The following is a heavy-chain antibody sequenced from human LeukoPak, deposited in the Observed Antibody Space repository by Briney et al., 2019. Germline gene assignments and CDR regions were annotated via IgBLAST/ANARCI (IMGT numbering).Heavy chain of an antibody. CDR1: GYTFTSYG. CDR2: ISAYNGNT. J-gene: IGHJ4*02. CDR3: ARVIYYDSSGYSPN. D-gene: IGHD3-22*01. V-gene: IGHV1-18*01. Sequence: ASVKVSCKASGYTFTSYGISWVRQAPGQGLEWMGWISAYNGNTDYAQKLQGRVTMTTDTSTSTAYMELRSLRSDDTAVYYCARVIYYDSSGYSPNWGQGTLVTVSS.